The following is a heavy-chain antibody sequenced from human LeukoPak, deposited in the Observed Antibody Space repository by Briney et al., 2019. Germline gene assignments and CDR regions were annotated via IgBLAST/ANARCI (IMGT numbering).Heavy chain of an antibody. V-gene: IGHV1-69*13. J-gene: IGHJ4*02. CDR3: ARGGPAARLITFGGVTDY. CDR1: GGTFSSYA. D-gene: IGHD3-16*01. Sequence: GASVKVSCKASGGTFSSYAISWVRQAPGQGLEWMGGIIPIFGTANYAQKFQGRVTITADESTSTAYMELSSLRSEDTAVYYCARGGPAARLITFGGVTDYWGQGTLVTVSS. CDR2: IIPIFGTA.